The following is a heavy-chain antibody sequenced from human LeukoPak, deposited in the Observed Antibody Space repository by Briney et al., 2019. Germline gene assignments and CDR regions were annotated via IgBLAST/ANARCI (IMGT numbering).Heavy chain of an antibody. J-gene: IGHJ4*02. CDR2: TSGSGVNS. CDR3: AKEYSGYDFDY. D-gene: IGHD5-12*01. V-gene: IGHV3-23*01. Sequence: GGSLRLSCAASGFTLRSYDMSWVRQAPGKGLEWVAATSGSGVNSYYADSVRGRFTISRDNTQNTLYLQMDSLRAEDTALYYCAKEYSGYDFDYWGQGTLVTVSS. CDR1: GFTLRSYD.